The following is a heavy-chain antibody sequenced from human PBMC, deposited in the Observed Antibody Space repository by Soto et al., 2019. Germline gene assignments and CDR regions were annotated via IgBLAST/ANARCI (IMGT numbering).Heavy chain of an antibody. CDR2: ITGSGGST. V-gene: IGHV3-23*01. J-gene: IGHJ3*01. CDR3: VILTGGNAPRPFVF. CDR1: EFTFTNYA. Sequence: GGYLRLCCAASEFTFTNYATSWVRQAPGKGLEFVSSITGSGGSTYYEDSVKGRFTISRDNSKNTLYLQMNSLRAEDTAVYHCVILTGGNAPRPFVFWGLATMV. D-gene: IGHD2-8*02.